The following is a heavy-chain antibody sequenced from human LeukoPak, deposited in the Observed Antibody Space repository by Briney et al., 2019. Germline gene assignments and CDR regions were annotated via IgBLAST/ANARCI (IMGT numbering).Heavy chain of an antibody. J-gene: IGHJ3*02. CDR2: ISSSGSTI. V-gene: IGHV3-48*03. Sequence: PGGSLRLSCAASGFTFSSYEMNWVRQAPGKGLERVSYISSSGSTIYYADSVKGRFTISRDNAKNSLYLQMNSLRAEDTAVYYCARDNPGLEAFDIWGQGTMVTVSS. CDR3: ARDNPGLEAFDI. D-gene: IGHD1-14*01. CDR1: GFTFSSYE.